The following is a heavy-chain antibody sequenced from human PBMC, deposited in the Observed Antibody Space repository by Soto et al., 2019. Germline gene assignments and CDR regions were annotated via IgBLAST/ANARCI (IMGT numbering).Heavy chain of an antibody. Sequence: QVQLVQSGAEVKKPGASVKVSCKASGYTFTSYDINWVRQATGQGLEGMGWMNPNSGNTGYAQKFQGRLTITRNTSQSTAYMELSSLRSEDTAVYYCAREMTAYGMDVWGQGTTVTVSS. J-gene: IGHJ6*01. CDR3: AREMTAYGMDV. V-gene: IGHV1-8*01. CDR2: MNPNSGNT. CDR1: GYTFTSYD.